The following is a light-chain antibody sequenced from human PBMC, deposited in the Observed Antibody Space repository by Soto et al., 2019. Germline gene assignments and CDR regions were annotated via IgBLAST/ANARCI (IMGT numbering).Light chain of an antibody. CDR2: DVN. Sequence: QSALTQPRSVSGSPGQSVTISCTGTSSDVGNYNYVSWYQQNPGKAPKLMIYDVNKRPSGVPDRFSGSKSGNTASLTISGLQAEDEADYYCCSYAGSYTFVFGTGTKVTVL. V-gene: IGLV2-11*01. J-gene: IGLJ1*01. CDR3: CSYAGSYTFV. CDR1: SSDVGNYNY.